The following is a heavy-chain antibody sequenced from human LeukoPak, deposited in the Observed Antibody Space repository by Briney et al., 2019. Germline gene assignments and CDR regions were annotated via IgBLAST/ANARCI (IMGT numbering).Heavy chain of an antibody. V-gene: IGHV3-43*01. CDR1: GFAFDDYS. Sequence: GSLRLSCAASGFAFDDYSMHWVLQAPGKSLEWVSVITWDGGSTHYADSLKGRFTISRDNSKSSLYLQMNLLSTEDTALYYCAKDFKVAMTTYYFDYWGQGTLVTVSS. CDR2: ITWDGGST. CDR3: AKDFKVAMTTYYFDY. J-gene: IGHJ4*02. D-gene: IGHD4-11*01.